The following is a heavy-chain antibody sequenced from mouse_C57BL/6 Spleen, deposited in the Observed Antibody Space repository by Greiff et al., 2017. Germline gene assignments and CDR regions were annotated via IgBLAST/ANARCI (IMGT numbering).Heavy chain of an antibody. D-gene: IGHD2-12*01. CDR1: GYTFTSYW. CDR2: IDPSDSYT. Sequence: QVQLKQPGAELVMPGASVKLSCKASGYTFTSYWMHWVKQRPGQGLEWIGEIDPSDSYTNYNQKFKGKSTLTVDKSSSTAYMQLSSLTSEDSAVYYCARIYSAMDYWGQGTSVTVSS. V-gene: IGHV1-69*01. CDR3: ARIYSAMDY. J-gene: IGHJ4*01.